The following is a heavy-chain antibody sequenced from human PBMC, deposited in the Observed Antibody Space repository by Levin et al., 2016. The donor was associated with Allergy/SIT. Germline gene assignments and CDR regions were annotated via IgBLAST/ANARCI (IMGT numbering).Heavy chain of an antibody. CDR1: GFTFSSYA. J-gene: IGHJ5*02. CDR3: ARDGYGSGSYYTQYYNWFDP. CDR2: ISYDGSNK. D-gene: IGHD3-10*01. Sequence: GESLKISCAASGFTFSSYAMHWVRQAPGKGLEWVAVISYDGSNKYYADSVKGRFTISRDNSKNTLYLQMNSLRAEDTAVYYCARDGYGSGSYYTQYYNWFDPWGQGTLVTVSS. V-gene: IGHV3-30-3*01.